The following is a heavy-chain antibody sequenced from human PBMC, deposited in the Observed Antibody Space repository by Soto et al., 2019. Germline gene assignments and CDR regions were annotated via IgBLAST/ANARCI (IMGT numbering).Heavy chain of an antibody. CDR3: VRQLERGDLPEGFDY. D-gene: IGHD3-3*01. V-gene: IGHV4-4*02. J-gene: IGHJ4*02. CDR2: IFHSGLT. Sequence: SETLSLTCAVSGGSISSSHCWSCVRQSPGKGLEWLGEIFHSGLTHYNPSLKSRLTISVDKSKNQFSLKLTSVTAADTAVYYCVRQLERGDLPEGFDYWGQGILVTVSS. CDR1: GGSISSSHC.